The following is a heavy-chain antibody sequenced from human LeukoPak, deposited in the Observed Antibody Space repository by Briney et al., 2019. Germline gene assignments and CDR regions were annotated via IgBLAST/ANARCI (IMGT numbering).Heavy chain of an antibody. CDR3: ARDRDWGSSDPFDY. CDR1: GYTFTSYY. CDR2: INPGRGNT. J-gene: IGHJ4*02. D-gene: IGHD7-27*01. V-gene: IGHV1-46*01. Sequence: VASAKVSCKASGYTFTSYYMHWVRQVPGQGLEWMGIINPGRGNTNYAQNFHGRVTLTRDTSTSTIYMELSSLRSEDTAVYYCARDRDWGSSDPFDYWGQRTLVTVSS.